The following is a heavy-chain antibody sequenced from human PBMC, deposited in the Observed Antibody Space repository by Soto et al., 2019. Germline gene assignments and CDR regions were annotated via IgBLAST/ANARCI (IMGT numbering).Heavy chain of an antibody. J-gene: IGHJ5*02. Sequence: EVQLFESGGGLVEPGASLRLSCAASGFIFKDFAMSWVRQAPGKGLEWVSTITTSDDITYSVDSVRGRFTISRDNSANTLFLQMSSLRGDDTATYYCTKGDSSGYFDPSSGYSTPDHWGQGTLVTVSS. V-gene: IGHV3-23*01. D-gene: IGHD3-3*01. CDR3: TKGDSSGYFDPSSGYSTPDH. CDR2: ITTSDDIT. CDR1: GFIFKDFA.